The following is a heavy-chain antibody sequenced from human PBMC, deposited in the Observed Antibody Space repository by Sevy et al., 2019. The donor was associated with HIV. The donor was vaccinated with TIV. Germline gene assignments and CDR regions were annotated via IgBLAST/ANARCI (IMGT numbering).Heavy chain of an antibody. CDR1: GFTFSSYW. CDR2: IKQDGSEK. V-gene: IGHV3-7*01. CDR3: AREGRQWLVRRYYYYGMDV. D-gene: IGHD6-19*01. Sequence: GGSLRLSCAASGFTFSSYWMSWVRQAPGKGLEWVANIKQDGSEKYYVYSVKGRFTISRDNAKNSLYLQMNSLRAEDTAVYYCAREGRQWLVRRYYYYGMDVWGQGTTVTVSS. J-gene: IGHJ6*02.